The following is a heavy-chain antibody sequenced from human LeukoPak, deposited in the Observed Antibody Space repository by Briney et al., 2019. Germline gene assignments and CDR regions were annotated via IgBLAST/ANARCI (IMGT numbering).Heavy chain of an antibody. CDR3: ARDLAYGYEEFDY. D-gene: IGHD5-18*01. Sequence: ASVKVSCKASGYSFTNYAMNWVRQAPGQGLEWMGWINTNTGNPTYAPDFTGRFVLSLDTSVSTAYLQISSLKAEDTAVYYCARDLAYGYEEFDYWGQGTLVTVSS. CDR1: GYSFTNYA. J-gene: IGHJ4*02. V-gene: IGHV7-4-1*02. CDR2: INTNTGNP.